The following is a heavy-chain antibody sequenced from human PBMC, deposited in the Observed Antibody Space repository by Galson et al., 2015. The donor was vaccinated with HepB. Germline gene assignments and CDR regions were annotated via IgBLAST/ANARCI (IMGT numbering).Heavy chain of an antibody. V-gene: IGHV3-7*03. CDR3: ARDAALRYCSGGSCYPLEGYYYYYGMDV. D-gene: IGHD2-15*01. CDR2: IKQDGSEK. Sequence: SLRLSCAASGFTFSSYWMSWVRQAPGKGLEWVANIKQDGSEKYYVDSVKGRFTISRDNAKNSLYLQMNSLRAEDTAVYYCARDAALRYCSGGSCYPLEGYYYYYGMDVWGQGTTVTVSS. J-gene: IGHJ6*02. CDR1: GFTFSSYW.